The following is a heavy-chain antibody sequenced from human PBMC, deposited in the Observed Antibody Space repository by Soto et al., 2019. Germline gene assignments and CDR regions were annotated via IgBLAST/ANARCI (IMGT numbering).Heavy chain of an antibody. J-gene: IGHJ4*02. CDR3: ARGADPGITGTTVPLDY. V-gene: IGHV1-18*01. CDR1: GYTFTSYG. Sequence: QVQLVQSGAEVKKPGASVKVSCKASGYTFTSYGISWVRQAPGQGLEWMGWISAYNGNTNYAQKLQGRVTMTTDTSTRTAYMELRSLRSDDTAVYYCARGADPGITGTTVPLDYWGQGTLVTVSS. CDR2: ISAYNGNT. D-gene: IGHD1-7*01.